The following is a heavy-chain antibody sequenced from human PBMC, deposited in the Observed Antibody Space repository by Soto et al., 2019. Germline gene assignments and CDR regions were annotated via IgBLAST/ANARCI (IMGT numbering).Heavy chain of an antibody. CDR1: GFTFSSHA. CDR2: ISGGGSTT. V-gene: IGHV3-23*01. Sequence: EVQLLESGGGLVQPEGSLRLSCEASGFTFSSHAMSWVRQAPGKGLEWGSGISGGGSTTYYADSVKGRFTISRDTSKNTLYLQVNSLRADDTAVYYCARDQAAGGTISGYFQDWGQGTLVTVSS. CDR3: ARDQAAGGTISGYFQD. D-gene: IGHD6-13*01. J-gene: IGHJ1*01.